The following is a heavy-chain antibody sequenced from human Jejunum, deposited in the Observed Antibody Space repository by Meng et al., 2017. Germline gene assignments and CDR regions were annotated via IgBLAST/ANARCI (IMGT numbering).Heavy chain of an antibody. V-gene: IGHV1-18*01. CDR2: ISADNGNA. D-gene: IGHD3-3*02. CDR3: TRGGMTSETTFFLH. CDR1: GYTFTNYG. J-gene: IGHJ4*02. Sequence: QVQRVQSGAEVKKAGASVKVSCKASGYTFTNYGINWVRQAPGQGLEWMAWISADNGNAKYAQNLQDRVTLTTETSTTTAYMELRNLRSDDTAVYYCTRGGMTSETTFFLHWGQGTLVTV.